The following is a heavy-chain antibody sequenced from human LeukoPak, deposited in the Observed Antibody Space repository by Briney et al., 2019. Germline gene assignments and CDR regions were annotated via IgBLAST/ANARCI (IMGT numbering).Heavy chain of an antibody. J-gene: IGHJ3*02. CDR2: ISAYNGNT. CDR3: ARFLCDNGVCHRAFDI. D-gene: IGHD2-8*01. V-gene: IGHV1-18*01. Sequence: GASVKVSCKASGYTFTSYGISWVRQAPGQGLEWMGWISAYNGNTNYAQKLQGRVTMTTDTSTSTAYMELRSLRSDDTAVYYCARFLCDNGVCHRAFDIWGQGTAVTVS. CDR1: GYTFTSYG.